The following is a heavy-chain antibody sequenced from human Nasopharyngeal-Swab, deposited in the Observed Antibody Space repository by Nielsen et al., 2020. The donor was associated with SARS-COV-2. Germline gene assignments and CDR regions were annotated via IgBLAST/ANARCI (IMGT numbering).Heavy chain of an antibody. Sequence: SVTLSCKASGGTFSSYAISWVRQAPGQGLEWMGGIIPIFGTANYAQKFQGRVTITADESTSTAYMELSSLRSEDTAVYYCASSKAMPSIAAHWGQSDYWGQGTLVTVSS. V-gene: IGHV1-69*13. J-gene: IGHJ4*02. CDR2: IIPIFGTA. D-gene: IGHD6-6*01. CDR3: ASSKAMPSIAAHWGQSDY. CDR1: GGTFSSYA.